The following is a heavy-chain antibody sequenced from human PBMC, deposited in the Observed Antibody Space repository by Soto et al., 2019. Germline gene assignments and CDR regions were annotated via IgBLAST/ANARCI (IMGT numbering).Heavy chain of an antibody. V-gene: IGHV3-15*07. Sequence: GGSLRLSCAASGFNFRNAWMNWVRQAPGKGLEWVGRIKSKSDGGTTDYGAPVRGRFTISRDDSKSTLYLQVNSLKTEDTAMYYCSTDSFNYYDGSGYYPLHFDYWGQGTLVTVSS. CDR3: STDSFNYYDGSGYYPLHFDY. D-gene: IGHD3-22*01. J-gene: IGHJ4*02. CDR2: IKSKSDGGTT. CDR1: GFNFRNAW.